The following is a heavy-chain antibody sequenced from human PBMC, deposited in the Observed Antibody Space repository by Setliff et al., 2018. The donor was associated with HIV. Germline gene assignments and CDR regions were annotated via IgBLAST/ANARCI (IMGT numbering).Heavy chain of an antibody. D-gene: IGHD5-12*01. V-gene: IGHV1-2*02. CDR3: ARVLRRDGYNKNWFDP. J-gene: IGHJ5*02. CDR2: INPNSGGT. Sequence: ASVKVSCKASGYTFTGYYMHWVRQAPGQGLEWMGWINPNSGGTNYAQKFQGRVTMTRDTSISTAYMELSRLRSDDTAVYYCARVLRRDGYNKNWFDPWGQGTLVTVS. CDR1: GYTFTGYY.